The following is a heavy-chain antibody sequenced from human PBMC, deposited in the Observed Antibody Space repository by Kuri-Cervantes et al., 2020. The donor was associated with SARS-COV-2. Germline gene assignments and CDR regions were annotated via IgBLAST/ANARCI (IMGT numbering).Heavy chain of an antibody. D-gene: IGHD6-13*01. V-gene: IGHV3-7*01. J-gene: IGHJ4*02. CDR3: ARVGSSSWYFDY. CDR2: IKQDGSEK. CDR1: GFTFSNAW. Sequence: GGSLRLSCAASGFTFSNAWMSWVRQAPGKGLEWVANIKQDGSEKYYVDSVKGRFTISRDNAKNSLYLQMNSLRAEDTAVYYCARVGSSSWYFDYWGQGTLVTVSS.